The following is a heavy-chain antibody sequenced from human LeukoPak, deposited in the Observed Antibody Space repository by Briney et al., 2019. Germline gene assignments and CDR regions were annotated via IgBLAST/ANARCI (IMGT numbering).Heavy chain of an antibody. V-gene: IGHV3-53*01. Sequence: HPGGSLRLSCAASGFTVSSNYMSWVRQAPGKGLEWVSVIYSGGSTYYADSVKGRFTISRDNSKNTLYLQMNSLRAEDTAVYYCAREADVYRGMGVWGQGTTVTVPS. D-gene: IGHD1-1*01. J-gene: IGHJ6*02. CDR1: GFTVSSNY. CDR3: AREADVYRGMGV. CDR2: IYSGGST.